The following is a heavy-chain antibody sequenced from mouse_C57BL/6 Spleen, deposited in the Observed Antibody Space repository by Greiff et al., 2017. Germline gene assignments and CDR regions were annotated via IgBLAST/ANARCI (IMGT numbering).Heavy chain of an antibody. Sequence: EVKLQESGGGLVKPGGSLKLSCAASGFTFSSYAMSWVRQTPEKRLEWVATISDGGSYTYYPDNVKGRFTISRDNAKNNLYLQMSHLKSEDTAMYYCARKGNWGYFDVWGTGTTVTVSS. CDR3: ARKGNWGYFDV. V-gene: IGHV5-4*03. CDR2: ISDGGSYT. CDR1: GFTFSSYA. J-gene: IGHJ1*03. D-gene: IGHD4-1*01.